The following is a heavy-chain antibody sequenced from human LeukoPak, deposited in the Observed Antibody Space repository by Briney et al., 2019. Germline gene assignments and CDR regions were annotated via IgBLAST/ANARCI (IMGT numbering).Heavy chain of an antibody. CDR2: ISINTDT. CDR3: AKEYTPSSPLGELDS. D-gene: IGHD6-6*01. J-gene: IGHJ4*02. CDR1: GIAVIGNY. Sequence: PGGALTLSCAASGIAVIGNYMSWVRQPPGKGLEWVSLISINTDTFYADSVRGRFTISRDSSKNTLFLQMNSLRVEDTAVYYCAKEYTPSSPLGELDSWGQGTLVTVSS. V-gene: IGHV3-53*01.